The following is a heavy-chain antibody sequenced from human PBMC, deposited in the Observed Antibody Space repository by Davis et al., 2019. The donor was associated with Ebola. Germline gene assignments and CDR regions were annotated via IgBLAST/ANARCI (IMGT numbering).Heavy chain of an antibody. D-gene: IGHD1-26*01. V-gene: IGHV1-46*01. CDR2: INPSGGST. CDR3: ARDRGIVGASRHYYYYYMDV. Sequence: ASVKVSCKASGYTFTGYYMHWVRQAPGQGLEWMGIINPSGGSTSYAQKFQGRVTMTRDTSTSTVYMELSSLRSEDTAVYYCARDRGIVGASRHYYYYYMDVWGKGTTVTVSS. J-gene: IGHJ6*03. CDR1: GYTFTGYY.